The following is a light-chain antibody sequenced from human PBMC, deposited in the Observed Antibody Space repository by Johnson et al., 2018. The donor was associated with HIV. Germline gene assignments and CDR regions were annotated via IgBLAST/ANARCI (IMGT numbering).Light chain of an antibody. CDR2: DNN. Sequence: QSVLTQPPSVSAAPGQTVTISCSGSSSNVGSSFVSWYRQVPGTAPKLLIYDNNKRPSGIPDRFSGSKSGTSATLGLTGLQTGDEADYYCGTWDSSLRAYVFRTGPKVTVL. V-gene: IGLV1-51*01. CDR3: GTWDSSLRAYV. CDR1: SSNVGSSF. J-gene: IGLJ1*01.